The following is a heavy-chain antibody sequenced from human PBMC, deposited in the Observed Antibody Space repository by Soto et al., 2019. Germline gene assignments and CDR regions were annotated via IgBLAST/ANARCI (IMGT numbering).Heavy chain of an antibody. CDR3: ARGGVVVRYTWFDP. CDR2: IYYSGST. J-gene: IGHJ5*02. CDR1: GGSISSYY. V-gene: IGHV4-59*01. Sequence: SETLSLTCTVSGGSISSYYWSWVRQPPGKGLEWIGYIYYSGSTNYNPSLKSRVTISVDTSKNQFTLKLSSVSAADTAVYYCARGGVVVRYTWFDPWGQGTLVTVSA. D-gene: IGHD2-2*01.